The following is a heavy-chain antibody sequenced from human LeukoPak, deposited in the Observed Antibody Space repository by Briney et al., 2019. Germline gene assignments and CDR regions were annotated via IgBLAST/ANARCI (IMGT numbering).Heavy chain of an antibody. CDR2: IIDSGAT. Sequence: SETLSLTCAVYGGPFSGYYWSWIRQPPGKGLEWIGEIIDSGATNYNPSLEGRVTISVDTSKNQFSLNLISVTAAGTAVYYCASGLWFGEFSYWGQGTLVTVSS. V-gene: IGHV4-34*12. D-gene: IGHD3-10*01. CDR1: GGPFSGYY. CDR3: ASGLWFGEFSY. J-gene: IGHJ4*02.